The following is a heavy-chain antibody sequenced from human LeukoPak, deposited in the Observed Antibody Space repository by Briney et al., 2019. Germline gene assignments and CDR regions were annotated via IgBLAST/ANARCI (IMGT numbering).Heavy chain of an antibody. Sequence: ASVKVSCKASGYTFTDYYIHWVRQAPGQGLEWMGIINPSGGSTIYAQRFHGTVTMTRDMSTSTVYMELSSLRSEDTAIYYCARDKDAPGYSSGWRQYYYGMDVWGQATTVTVSS. CDR3: ARDKDAPGYSSGWRQYYYGMDV. CDR2: INPSGGST. V-gene: IGHV1-46*01. J-gene: IGHJ6*02. CDR1: GYTFTDYY. D-gene: IGHD6-19*01.